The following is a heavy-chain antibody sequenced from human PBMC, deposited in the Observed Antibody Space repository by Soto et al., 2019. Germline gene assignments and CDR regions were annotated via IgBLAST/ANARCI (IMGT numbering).Heavy chain of an antibody. Sequence: QITLKESGPTLVRPTQTLTLTCSFSGFSLTTRGVGVGWIRQPPGKALEWLALIYWDDDEGYSPSLKSRLTITKDTSKNHVVLTMSNMYPVDTATYYCAHRPRGFSYHFDYWGQGTLVTVSS. CDR1: GFSLTTRGVG. CDR3: AHRPRGFSYHFDY. J-gene: IGHJ4*02. CDR2: IYWDDDE. D-gene: IGHD5-18*01. V-gene: IGHV2-5*02.